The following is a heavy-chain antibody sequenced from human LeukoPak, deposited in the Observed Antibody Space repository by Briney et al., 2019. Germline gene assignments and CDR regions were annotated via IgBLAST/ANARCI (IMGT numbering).Heavy chain of an antibody. J-gene: IGHJ4*02. V-gene: IGHV4-38-2*02. Sequence: SETLSLTCTVSGYSISSGYYWGWIRQPPGKGLEWVGSIYHSGSTYYNPSLKSRVTISVDMSKNQFSLKLSSVTAADTAVYYCASGGLYSSSDYWGQGTLVTVSS. CDR1: GYSISSGYY. CDR3: ASGGLYSSSDY. D-gene: IGHD3-10*01. CDR2: IYHSGST.